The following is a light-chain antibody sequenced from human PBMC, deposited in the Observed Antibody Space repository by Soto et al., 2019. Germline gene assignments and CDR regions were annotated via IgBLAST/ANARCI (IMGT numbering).Light chain of an antibody. CDR1: QSVSNSY. CDR3: QQYSSLPHN. J-gene: IGKJ2*01. V-gene: IGKV3-20*01. Sequence: ESVLTQSPGTLSLSPGERATLSCRASQSVSNSYFAWYQQKPGQAPRLLIYGISSRATGIADRFSGSGSGTDFTLTISRLEPEDFVVYYCQQYSSLPHNFGQGTKLEVK. CDR2: GIS.